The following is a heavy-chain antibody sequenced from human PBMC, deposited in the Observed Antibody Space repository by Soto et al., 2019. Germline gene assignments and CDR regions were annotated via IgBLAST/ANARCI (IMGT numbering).Heavy chain of an antibody. D-gene: IGHD6-13*01. Sequence: EVQLVESGGGLVKPGGSLRLSCAASGFTFSNAWMSGVRQAPGKGLEWVGRIKSKTDGGTTDYAAPVKGRFTISRNDSKNTRYLQMNSLKTEATAVYYCTTATLQLVPFVLVAGKRTFDYWGQGTLVTVSS. V-gene: IGHV3-15*01. CDR3: TTATLQLVPFVLVAGKRTFDY. J-gene: IGHJ4*02. CDR1: GFTFSNAW. CDR2: IKSKTDGGTT.